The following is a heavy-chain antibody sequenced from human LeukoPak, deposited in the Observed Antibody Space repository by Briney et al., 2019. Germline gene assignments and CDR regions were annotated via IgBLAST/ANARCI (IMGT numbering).Heavy chain of an antibody. CDR3: ASDCSSTSCYDYYGMDV. Sequence: SETLSLTCTVSGGSISSSSYYWGWIRQPPGKGLEWIGSIYYSGSTYYNPSLKSRVTISVDTSKNQFSLKLGSVTAADTAVYYCASDCSSTSCYDYYGMDVWGQGTTVTVSS. CDR2: IYYSGST. CDR1: GGSISSSSYY. V-gene: IGHV4-39*01. D-gene: IGHD2-2*01. J-gene: IGHJ6*02.